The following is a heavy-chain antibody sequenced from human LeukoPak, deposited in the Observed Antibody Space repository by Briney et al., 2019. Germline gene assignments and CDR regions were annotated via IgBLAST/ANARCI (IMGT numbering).Heavy chain of an antibody. CDR2: ISSSSSYI. V-gene: IGHV3-21*01. CDR1: GLTFSSYS. CDR3: ASDIVVVVAAGNY. J-gene: IGHJ4*02. Sequence: GGSLRLSCAASGLTFSSYSMNWVRQAPGKGLEWVSSISSSSSYIYYADSVKGRFTISRDNAKNSLYLQMNSLRAEDTAVYYCASDIVVVVAAGNYWGQGALVTVSS. D-gene: IGHD2-15*01.